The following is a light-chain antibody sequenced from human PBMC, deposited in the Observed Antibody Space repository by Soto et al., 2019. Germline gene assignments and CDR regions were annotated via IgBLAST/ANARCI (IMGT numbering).Light chain of an antibody. CDR2: GAS. CDR3: QQYNNWPWT. Sequence: EIVLTQSPGTLSLSPGGRATLSRRASQSISDTLAWYQQKPGQAPRLLIYGASKRATGFPARFSGSGSGTDFTLTISSLQSEDFAVYYCQQYNNWPWTFGQGTKVDIK. J-gene: IGKJ1*01. CDR1: QSISDT. V-gene: IGKV3-15*01.